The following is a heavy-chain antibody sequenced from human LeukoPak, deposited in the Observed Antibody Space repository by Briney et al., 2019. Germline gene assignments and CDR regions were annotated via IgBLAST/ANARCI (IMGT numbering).Heavy chain of an antibody. CDR3: AKIQGYLDY. CDR1: GFSFRDYA. V-gene: IGHV3-23*01. Sequence: GGSLRLSCAASGFSFRDYAMSWVRQAPARGLEWVSSLRGNDEAFYADSVKGRFTISRDNSKNTLYLQMNSLRAEDTAVYYCAKIQGYLDYWGQGTLVTVSS. J-gene: IGHJ4*02. CDR2: LRGNDEA.